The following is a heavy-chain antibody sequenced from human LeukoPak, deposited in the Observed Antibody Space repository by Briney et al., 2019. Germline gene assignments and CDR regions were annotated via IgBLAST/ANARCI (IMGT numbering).Heavy chain of an antibody. CDR2: IYYIENT. CDR3: ARHESSAPFDY. D-gene: IGHD3-22*01. J-gene: IGHJ4*02. Sequence: SETLSLTCTVSGVSVSSGGYYWSWLRQHPGKGLEWIGYIYYIENTYYDPSLKSRVTISVDTSKNHFSLRLSSVTAADTAVYYCARHESSAPFDYWGQGTLVTVSS. CDR1: GVSVSSGGYY. V-gene: IGHV4-31*03.